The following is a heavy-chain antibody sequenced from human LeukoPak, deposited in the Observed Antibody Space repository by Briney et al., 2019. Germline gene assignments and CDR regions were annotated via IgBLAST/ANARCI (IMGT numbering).Heavy chain of an antibody. V-gene: IGHV3-23*01. CDR3: ARRSTSAWFGFDAFDI. Sequence: SGGSLRLSCAASGFTFSSYAMSWVRQAPGKGLEWVSAISGSGGSTYYADPVKGRFTISRDNSKNTLYLQMNSLRAEDTAVYYCARRSTSAWFGFDAFDIWGQGTMVTVSS. CDR1: GFTFSSYA. J-gene: IGHJ3*02. D-gene: IGHD3-10*01. CDR2: ISGSGGST.